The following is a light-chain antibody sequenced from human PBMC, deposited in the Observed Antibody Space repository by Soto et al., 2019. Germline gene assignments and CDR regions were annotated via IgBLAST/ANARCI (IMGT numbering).Light chain of an antibody. CDR2: SNN. CDR3: AAWDDSLNGVANV. V-gene: IGLV1-44*01. CDR1: SSNIGSNT. Sequence: QSALTQPPSASGTPGQRVTLSCSGSSSNIGSNTVNWYQPLPGPAPKLLIYSNNQRPSGVPDRFSGSKSGTSASLAISGLQSEDDADYYCAAWDDSLNGVANVFGTGTKLTVL. J-gene: IGLJ1*01.